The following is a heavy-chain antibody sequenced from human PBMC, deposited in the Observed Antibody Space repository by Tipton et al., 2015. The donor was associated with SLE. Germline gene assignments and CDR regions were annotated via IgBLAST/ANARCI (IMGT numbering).Heavy chain of an antibody. V-gene: IGHV1-69*18. CDR2: IIPMFGTA. Sequence: QVQLVQSGAEVKKPGSSVKVSCKASGGTFSSHPITWVRQAPGQGLEWMGRIIPMFGTANYAQQFQGRVTITADESTSTVYMELSSLRSEDTAVYYCASDLSIPIFGVVSVDALDIWGQGTMVTVSS. CDR3: ASDLSIPIFGVVSVDALDI. D-gene: IGHD3-3*01. J-gene: IGHJ3*02. CDR1: GGTFSSHP.